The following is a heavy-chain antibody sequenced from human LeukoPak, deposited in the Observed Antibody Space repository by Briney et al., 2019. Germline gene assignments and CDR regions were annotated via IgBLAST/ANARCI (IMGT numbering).Heavy chain of an antibody. Sequence: KPSETLSLTCTVSGYSISSGYYWGWIRQPPGKGLEWIGSIYHSGSTYYNPSLKSRVTISVDTSKNQFSLKLSAVTAADTAVYYCASVRRGFGESSKYYSYYYMDVWGNGTTVTISS. CDR2: IYHSGST. CDR3: ASVRRGFGESSKYYSYYYMDV. D-gene: IGHD3-10*01. CDR1: GYSISSGYY. V-gene: IGHV4-38-2*02. J-gene: IGHJ6*03.